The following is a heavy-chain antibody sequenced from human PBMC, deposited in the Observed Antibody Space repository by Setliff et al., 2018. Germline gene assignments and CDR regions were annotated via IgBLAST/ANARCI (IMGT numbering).Heavy chain of an antibody. J-gene: IGHJ4*02. D-gene: IGHD2-15*01. CDR2: IYHSGNT. CDR1: GDSISSTYH. V-gene: IGHV4-38-2*02. CDR3: ARGRRGIVVVVAATPPSYYFDY. Sequence: SETLSLTCNVSGDSISSTYHWGWIRQSPGKGLEWIGTIYHSGNTYYNPSLNSRVTISVDTSKNQFSLKLSSVTAADTAVYYCARGRRGIVVVVAATPPSYYFDYWGQGTLVTVSS.